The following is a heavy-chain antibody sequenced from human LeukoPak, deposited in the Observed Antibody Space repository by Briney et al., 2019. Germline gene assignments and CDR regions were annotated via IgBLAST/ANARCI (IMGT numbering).Heavy chain of an antibody. CDR2: IIPIFGTA. J-gene: IGHJ5*02. Sequence: SVKVSCKASGGTFSSYAISWVRQAPGQGLEWMGGIIPIFGTANYAQKSQGRVTITADESTRTAYMELSSLRSEDTAVYYCARSGVWAYCSSTSCYYNWFDPWGQGTLVTVSS. CDR3: ARSGVWAYCSSTSCYYNWFDP. D-gene: IGHD2-2*01. CDR1: GGTFSSYA. V-gene: IGHV1-69*01.